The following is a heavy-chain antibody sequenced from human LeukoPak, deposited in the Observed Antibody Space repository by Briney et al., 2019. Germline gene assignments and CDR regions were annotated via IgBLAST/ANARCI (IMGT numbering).Heavy chain of an antibody. Sequence: GASVKVSCKASGYTFTSYDSNWVRQATRQGLEWMGWMNPNSGNTGYAQKFQGRVTMTRNTSISTAYMELSSLRSEDTAVYYCARMGSSNGDLDYWGQGTLVTVSS. CDR1: GYTFTSYD. D-gene: IGHD2-8*01. V-gene: IGHV1-8*01. J-gene: IGHJ4*02. CDR3: ARMGSSNGDLDY. CDR2: MNPNSGNT.